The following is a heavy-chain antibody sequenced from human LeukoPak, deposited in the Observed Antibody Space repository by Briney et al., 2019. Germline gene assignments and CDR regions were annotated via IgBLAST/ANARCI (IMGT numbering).Heavy chain of an antibody. CDR3: ARESSTFSLDY. Sequence: ASMKVSCKASGYAFTDYYMHWVRRAPGQGLEWMGWINPNSGGTNYAQKFQGRVTMTRDTSISTAYMELGRLRSDDTAVYYCARESSTFSLDYWGQGTLVTVSS. CDR1: GYAFTDYY. V-gene: IGHV1-2*02. D-gene: IGHD3-3*02. J-gene: IGHJ4*02. CDR2: INPNSGGT.